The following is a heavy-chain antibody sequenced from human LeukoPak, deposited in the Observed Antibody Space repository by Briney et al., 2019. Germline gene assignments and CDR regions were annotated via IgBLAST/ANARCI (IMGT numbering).Heavy chain of an antibody. V-gene: IGHV5-51*01. CDR1: GYTFTSYW. J-gene: IGHJ4*02. CDR2: IYPGDSDT. Sequence: KVSCKASGYTFTSYWIGWVRQMPGKGLEWMGIIYPGDSDTRYSPSFQGQVTISADKSISTAYLQWSSLKASDTAMYYCARTPSSGWVWVDYWGQGTLVTVSS. CDR3: ARTPSSGWVWVDY. D-gene: IGHD6-19*01.